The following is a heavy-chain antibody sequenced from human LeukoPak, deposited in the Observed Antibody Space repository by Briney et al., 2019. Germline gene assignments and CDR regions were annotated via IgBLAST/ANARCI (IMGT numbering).Heavy chain of an antibody. CDR1: GDSISSYY. J-gene: IGHJ4*02. D-gene: IGHD2-15*01. CDR2: IYYSGST. Sequence: PSETLSLTCTVSGDSISSYYWSWIRQPPGKGLEWIGYIYYSGSTNYNPSLKSRVTISVDTSKNQFSLKLSSVTAADTAVYYCARDLVVGWSRRVFDYWGQGTLVTVSS. CDR3: ARDLVVGWSRRVFDY. V-gene: IGHV4-59*01.